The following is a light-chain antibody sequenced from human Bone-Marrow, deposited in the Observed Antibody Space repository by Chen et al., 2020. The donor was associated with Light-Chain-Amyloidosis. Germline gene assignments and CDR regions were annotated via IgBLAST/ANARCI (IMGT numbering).Light chain of an antibody. CDR3: QVCDRSSDRPV. Sequence: SYVLTQPSSVSVAPGQTATIACGGNNIGSTSVHWYQQTPGQAPLLVVYDDSDRPSGIPERLSRANAGNTATLPISRVEAGDEAAYYCQVCDRSSDRPVFGGGTKLTVL. V-gene: IGLV3-21*02. CDR2: DDS. CDR1: NIGSTS. J-gene: IGLJ3*02.